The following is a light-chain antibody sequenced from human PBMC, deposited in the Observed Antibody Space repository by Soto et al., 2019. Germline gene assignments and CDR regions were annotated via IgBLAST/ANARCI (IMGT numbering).Light chain of an antibody. J-gene: IGKJ1*01. CDR1: QSVSSN. CDR2: GAS. Sequence: EIVMTQSPATLSVSPGERATISCRAGQSVSSNLAWYQQKPGQAPRLLIYGASTRATGIPARFSGSGSVTEFTLNISTMQSEDFAVYCCHQYNNWPPTFGQGNKVEIK. CDR3: HQYNNWPPT. V-gene: IGKV3-15*01.